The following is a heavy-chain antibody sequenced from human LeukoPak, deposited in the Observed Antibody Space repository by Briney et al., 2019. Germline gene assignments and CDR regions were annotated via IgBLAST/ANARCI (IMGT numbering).Heavy chain of an antibody. J-gene: IGHJ4*02. CDR3: TRDAAGLDY. Sequence: GGSLRLSCVASGFTFTGHWMHWVRQTPGKGLMWVSRVKRDGTVTSYADSVKGRFTISRDNAKNTVYLQMSSLRVEDTGVYYCTRDAAGLDYWGQGTLVTVSS. D-gene: IGHD1-14*01. V-gene: IGHV3-74*01. CDR2: VKRDGTVT. CDR1: GFTFTGHW.